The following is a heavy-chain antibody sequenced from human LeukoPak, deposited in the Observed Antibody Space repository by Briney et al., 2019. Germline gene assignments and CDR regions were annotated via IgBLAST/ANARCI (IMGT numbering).Heavy chain of an antibody. J-gene: IGHJ6*04. V-gene: IGHV1-58*01. CDR1: GFTFTSSA. CDR3: AAESSRYYGSGSYYRYYYYGMDV. Sequence: TSVKVSCKASGFTFTSSAVQWVRQARGQRLEWIGWIVVGSGNTNYAQKFQERVTITRDMSTSTAYMELSSLRSEDTAVYYCAAESSRYYGSGSYYRYYYYGMDVWGKGTTATVSS. CDR2: IVVGSGNT. D-gene: IGHD3-10*01.